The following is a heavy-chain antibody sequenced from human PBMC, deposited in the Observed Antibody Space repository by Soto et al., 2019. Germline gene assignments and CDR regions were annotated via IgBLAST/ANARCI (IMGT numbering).Heavy chain of an antibody. CDR3: ARDHAQVVPAATNTAMVTVYYMDV. Sequence: ASVKVSCKASGYTFTGYYMHWVRQAPGQGLEWMGWINPNSGGTNYAQRFQGWVTMTRDTSISTAYMELSRLRSDDTAVYYCARDHAQVVPAATNTAMVTVYYMDVWGKGTTVTVSS. CDR2: INPNSGGT. V-gene: IGHV1-2*04. CDR1: GYTFTGYY. J-gene: IGHJ6*03. D-gene: IGHD2-2*01.